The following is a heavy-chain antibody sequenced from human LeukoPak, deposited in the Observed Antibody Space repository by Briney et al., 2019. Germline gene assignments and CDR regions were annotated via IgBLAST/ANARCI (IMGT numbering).Heavy chain of an antibody. Sequence: SETLSLTCTVSGGSISSYYWSWIRQPPGKGLEWIGYIYYSGSTNYNPSLKSRVTISVDTSKNQFSLKLSSVTAADTAVYYCASGNGSGWYYFDYWGQGILVTVSS. CDR1: GGSISSYY. CDR2: IYYSGST. V-gene: IGHV4-59*01. D-gene: IGHD6-19*01. J-gene: IGHJ4*02. CDR3: ASGNGSGWYYFDY.